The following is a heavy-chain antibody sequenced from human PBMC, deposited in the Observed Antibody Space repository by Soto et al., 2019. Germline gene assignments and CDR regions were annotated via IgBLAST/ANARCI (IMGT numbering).Heavy chain of an antibody. Sequence: QVQLQESGPGLVKPSQTLSLTCTVSGGSISSGGYYWSWIRQHPGKGLEWIGYIYYSGSTYYNPSLKSRVTISVDTSKNQFSLKLSSVTAADTAVYDCARVRRTVVTNWFDPWGQGTLVTVSS. V-gene: IGHV4-31*03. CDR3: ARVRRTVVTNWFDP. D-gene: IGHD2-15*01. J-gene: IGHJ5*02. CDR2: IYYSGST. CDR1: GGSISSGGYY.